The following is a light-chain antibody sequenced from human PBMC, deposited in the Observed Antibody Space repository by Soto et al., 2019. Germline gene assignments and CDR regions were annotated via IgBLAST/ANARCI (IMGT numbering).Light chain of an antibody. Sequence: EIVLTQSPGILSLSPGERASLSCGASQSITSSFLAWYQQKPGQAPRLLIYDASNRATGIPARFSGSGSGTDFTLTISSLESEDFAVYYCQQRSNWPPRVTFGGGTKVDI. CDR3: QQRSNWPPRVT. CDR2: DAS. CDR1: QSITSSF. J-gene: IGKJ4*01. V-gene: IGKV3-11*01.